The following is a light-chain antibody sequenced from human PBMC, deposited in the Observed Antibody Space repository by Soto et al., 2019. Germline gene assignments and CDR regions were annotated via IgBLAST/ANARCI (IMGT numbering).Light chain of an antibody. V-gene: IGKV3-15*01. Sequence: EIVMTPSPATLSVSPGERATLSCRASQSVSSKLAWYQQKPGQAPRLLIYGASTRATGIPARFSGSGSGTEFSLTISSLQSEDFAVYYCQQYNNCPPYTFGQGTKLEIK. CDR2: GAS. J-gene: IGKJ2*01. CDR1: QSVSSK. CDR3: QQYNNCPPYT.